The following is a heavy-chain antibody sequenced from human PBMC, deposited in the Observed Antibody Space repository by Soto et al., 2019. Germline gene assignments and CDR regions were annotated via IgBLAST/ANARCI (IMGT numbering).Heavy chain of an antibody. CDR2: IYHAGSV. CDR1: GYSIGSGYY. V-gene: IGHV4-38-2*01. CDR3: ARTFDYYGMDV. Sequence: SETLSLTCAVSGYSIGSGYYWAWIRQSPGKGLEWIGSIYHAGSVYYNPSLNGRVALSMDTSKNHFSLKLTSVTAADTAVYYCARTFDYYGMDVWGQGTTVTSP. J-gene: IGHJ6*02.